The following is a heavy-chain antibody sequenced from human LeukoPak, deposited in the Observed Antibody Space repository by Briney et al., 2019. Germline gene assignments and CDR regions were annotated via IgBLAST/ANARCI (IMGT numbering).Heavy chain of an antibody. J-gene: IGHJ4*02. CDR3: SRRRGSPHPPCDY. Sequence: SETLSLTCTVSGGSISNYYWTWIRQPPGKGLEWIGYIYYSGCTYYNPSLKSGVTISVDTSRNKFSLMLTSVTAADTAAYYCSRRRGSPHPPCDYWGQGTRVTVS. CDR1: GGSISNYY. CDR2: IYYSGCT. V-gene: IGHV4-59*08. D-gene: IGHD1-26*01.